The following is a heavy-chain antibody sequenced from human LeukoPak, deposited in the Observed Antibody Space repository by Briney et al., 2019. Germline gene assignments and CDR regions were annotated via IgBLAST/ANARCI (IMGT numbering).Heavy chain of an antibody. CDR2: IYYSGST. Sequence: SETLSLTCTVSGGSIGSSSYYWGWIRQPPGKGLEWIGSIYYSGSTYYNPSLKSRVTISVDTSKNQFSLKLSSVTAADTAVYYCARRGITGTKFGWFDPWGQGTLVTVSS. CDR1: GGSIGSSSYY. V-gene: IGHV4-39*01. CDR3: ARRGITGTKFGWFDP. J-gene: IGHJ5*02. D-gene: IGHD1-7*01.